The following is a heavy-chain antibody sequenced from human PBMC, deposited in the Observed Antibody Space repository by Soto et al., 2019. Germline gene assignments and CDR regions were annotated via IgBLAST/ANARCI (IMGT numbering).Heavy chain of an antibody. D-gene: IGHD2-15*01. CDR3: ARGGGYDSFDF. CDR1: GGSIDSYY. J-gene: IGHJ4*02. V-gene: IGHV4-59*12. Sequence: SETLSLTCTVFGGSIDSYYWSWIRQAPGKGLEWIGHISDSGTTNYNPSLGSRVTISVDTSRKSFSLKLSSVTAADTAVYYCARGGGYDSFDFWGQGTLVTVSS. CDR2: ISDSGTT.